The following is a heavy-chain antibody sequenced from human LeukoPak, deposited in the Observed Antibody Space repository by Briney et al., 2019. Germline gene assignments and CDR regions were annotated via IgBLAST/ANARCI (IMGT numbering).Heavy chain of an antibody. J-gene: IGHJ4*02. CDR3: ARGVCSGGGCYGLFNY. Sequence: SETLSLTCAVYGGSFSGYYWSWIRQPPGKGGEWIGEINHSGSTNYNPSLKSRVTISVDTSKNQFSLKLSSVTAADTAVYYCARGVCSGGGCYGLFNYWGQGTLVTVSS. D-gene: IGHD2-15*01. CDR2: INHSGST. CDR1: GGSFSGYY. V-gene: IGHV4-34*01.